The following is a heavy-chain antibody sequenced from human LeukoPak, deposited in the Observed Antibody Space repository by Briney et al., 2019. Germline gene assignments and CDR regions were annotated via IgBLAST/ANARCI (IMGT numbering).Heavy chain of an antibody. CDR2: IYSSGST. J-gene: IGHJ4*02. Sequence: SETLSLTCTVSGGXISSYYCSWLRQPAGKGLDWIGGIYSSGSTNYNPSLKSRVTMSVDTSKNQFSLKLSSVTAADTAVYYCARAYCSGGSCYSGFDYWGQGTLVTVSS. CDR3: ARAYCSGGSCYSGFDY. D-gene: IGHD2-15*01. CDR1: GGXISSYY. V-gene: IGHV4-4*07.